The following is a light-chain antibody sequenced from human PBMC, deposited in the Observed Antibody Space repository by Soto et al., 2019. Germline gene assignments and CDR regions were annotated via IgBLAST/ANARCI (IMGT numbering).Light chain of an antibody. J-gene: IGKJ2*01. CDR2: GVS. CDR3: QQSHNTPRT. V-gene: IGKV1-39*01. Sequence: DIQMTQSPSSLSASVGDRVTITCRASQSIGRYLNWYQQKPGKAPKLLIYGVSSLHSWAPSRFSGSGSGTDFTLTITSLQPEDFATYYCQQSHNTPRTFGQGTKVEIK. CDR1: QSIGRY.